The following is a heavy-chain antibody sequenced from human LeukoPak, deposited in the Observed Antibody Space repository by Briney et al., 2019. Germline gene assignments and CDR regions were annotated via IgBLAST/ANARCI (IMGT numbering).Heavy chain of an antibody. V-gene: IGHV4-39*01. Sequence: SETLSLTCTVSGGSISSGGYYWSWIRQPPGKGLEWIGSIYYSGSTYYNPSLKGRVTISVDTSKNQFSLKLSSVTAADTAVYYCARRSGWYFDLWGRGTLVTVSS. CDR3: ARRSGWYFDL. CDR1: GGSISSGGYY. J-gene: IGHJ2*01. CDR2: IYYSGST.